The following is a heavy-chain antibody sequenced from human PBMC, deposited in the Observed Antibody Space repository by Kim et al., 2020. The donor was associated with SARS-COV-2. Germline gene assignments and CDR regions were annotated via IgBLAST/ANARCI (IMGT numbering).Heavy chain of an antibody. CDR3: AGWLGHAFDV. CDR2: IYYTWNT. CDR1: NGSVSSSTYH. J-gene: IGHJ3*01. Sequence: SETLSLTCTVSNGSVSSSTYHWSWIRQPPGKALEWIGYIYYTWNTNYNPSLKSRVTMSLDTPKNQFSLKLTSVTAADPAVYFCAGWLGHAFDVWAQGTMV. V-gene: IGHV4-61*01. D-gene: IGHD5-12*01.